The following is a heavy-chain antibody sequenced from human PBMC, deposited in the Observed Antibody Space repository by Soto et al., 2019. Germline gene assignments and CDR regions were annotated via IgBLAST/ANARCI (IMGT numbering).Heavy chain of an antibody. Sequence: GGSLRLSCAASGFTFSSYAMSWVRQAPGKGLEWVSAISGSGGSTYYADSVKGRFTISRDNSKNTRYLQMNSLRAEDTAVYYCAKGGGFGYCSGGSCYSGPPYYYYYGMDVWGQGTTVTVSS. V-gene: IGHV3-23*01. D-gene: IGHD2-15*01. CDR1: GFTFSSYA. J-gene: IGHJ6*02. CDR3: AKGGGFGYCSGGSCYSGPPYYYYYGMDV. CDR2: ISGSGGST.